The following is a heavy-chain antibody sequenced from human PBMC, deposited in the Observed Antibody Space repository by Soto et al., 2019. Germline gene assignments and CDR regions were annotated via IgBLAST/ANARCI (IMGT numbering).Heavy chain of an antibody. CDR1: GFTFSNYA. D-gene: IGHD4-17*01. CDR3: ARDHDYGIYYYYGMGV. J-gene: IGHJ6*02. Sequence: QVQLVESGGGVVQPGRSLRLSSAASGFTFSNYAMHWVGQAPGKGLEWVAVISYDGNKKYYADSVKGRFTISRDNSKNTLYLQMNRLRTEDTAVYYCARDHDYGIYYYYGMGVWGQGTTVTVSS. CDR2: ISYDGNKK. V-gene: IGHV3-30-3*01.